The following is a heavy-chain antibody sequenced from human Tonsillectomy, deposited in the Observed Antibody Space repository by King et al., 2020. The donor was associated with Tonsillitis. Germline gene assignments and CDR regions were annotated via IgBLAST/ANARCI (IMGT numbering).Heavy chain of an antibody. CDR3: ARANFSSDAFDI. J-gene: IGHJ3*02. Sequence: VQLVESGGGVVQPGRSLRLSCAASGFPFSSFGMHWVRQAQGKGLWWGDVIWFVGSNKYYADSVKGRFTISRDNSKNTLYLQMNSLRAEDTAVYYCARANFSSDAFDIWGQGTMVTVSS. CDR2: IWFVGSNK. CDR1: GFPFSSFG. D-gene: IGHD4/OR15-4a*01. V-gene: IGHV3-33*01.